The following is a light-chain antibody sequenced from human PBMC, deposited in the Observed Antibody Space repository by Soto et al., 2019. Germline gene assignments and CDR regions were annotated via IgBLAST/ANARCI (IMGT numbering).Light chain of an antibody. J-gene: IGLJ1*01. Sequence: QSALTQPPSASGTPGQRVTISCSGSSSNIGSNYVYWYQQLPGTAPKLLIYRNSQRPSGVPDRFSGSKSGTSASLAISGLRSEDGADFYCAAWDDSLSGRVFGTGTKVTGL. CDR3: AAWDDSLSGRV. CDR1: SSNIGSNY. V-gene: IGLV1-47*01. CDR2: RNS.